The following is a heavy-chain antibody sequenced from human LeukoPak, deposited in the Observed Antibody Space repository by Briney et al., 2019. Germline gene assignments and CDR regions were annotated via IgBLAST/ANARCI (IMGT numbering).Heavy chain of an antibody. J-gene: IGHJ4*02. CDR1: EFTFSSYT. Sequence: GESLKISCAASEFTFSSYTMSWVSQAPGKGLEWVSAISGSGGSTYYADSVKGRFTISRDNSKNTLYLQMNSLRAEDTAVYYCARGGGLFDYWGQGTLVTVSS. CDR3: ARGGGLFDY. CDR2: ISGSGGST. V-gene: IGHV3-23*01. D-gene: IGHD3-10*01.